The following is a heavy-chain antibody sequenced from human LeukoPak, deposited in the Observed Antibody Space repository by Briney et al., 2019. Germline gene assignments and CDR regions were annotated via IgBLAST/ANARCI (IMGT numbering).Heavy chain of an antibody. V-gene: IGHV1-69*13. CDR1: GGTFSSYA. Sequence: ASVKVSCKASGGTFSSYAISWVRQAPGQGLEWMGGIIPIFGTANYAQKFQGRVTITADESTSTAYMELSSLRSEDTAVYYCARVSAVVPAARFDYWGQGTLVTVSS. CDR3: ARVSAVVPAARFDY. J-gene: IGHJ4*02. D-gene: IGHD2-2*01. CDR2: IIPIFGTA.